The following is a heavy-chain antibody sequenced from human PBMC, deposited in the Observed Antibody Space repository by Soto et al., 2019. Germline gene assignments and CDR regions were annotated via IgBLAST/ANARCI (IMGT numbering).Heavy chain of an antibody. CDR2: ISSTSSYK. D-gene: IGHD3-3*01. CDR1: GGTCDAHT. V-gene: IGHV3-21*01. CDR3: ARDHFAYYGFWSGSPGMGV. Sequence: SQRVTWAASGGTCDAHTVTWVRQAPWKGLEWVSSISSTSSYKYYAASGRCRFSISRDNAKNSLYLQMNSLRAEDTAVYYCARDHFAYYGFWSGSPGMGVWGQGTTVTVSS. J-gene: IGHJ6*02.